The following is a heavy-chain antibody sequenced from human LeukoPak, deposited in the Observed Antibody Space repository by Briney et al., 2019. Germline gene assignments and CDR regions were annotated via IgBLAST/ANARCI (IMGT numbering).Heavy chain of an antibody. CDR3: ARDVGARWLRFCYFDC. D-gene: IGHD5-12*01. V-gene: IGHV3-64*01. J-gene: IGHJ4*02. CDR1: GFTFRSYA. Sequence: GGSLRLSCVASGFTFRSYAMHWVRQAPGKGLEYVSAISSNGGSTYYSNSVKGRFTISRDNSKNTLYLQMGSLRPDDMAVYYCARDVGARWLRFCYFDCWGQGTLVTVSS. CDR2: ISSNGGST.